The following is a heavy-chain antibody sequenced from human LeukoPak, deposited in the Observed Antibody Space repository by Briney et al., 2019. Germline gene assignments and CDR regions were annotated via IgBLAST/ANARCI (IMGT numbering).Heavy chain of an antibody. V-gene: IGHV1-69*06. D-gene: IGHD2-21*02. CDR2: IIPIFGTA. J-gene: IGHJ5*02. CDR3: AGGGAYCGGDCYLWFDP. CDR1: GGTFSSYA. Sequence: SVKVSCKASGGTFSSYAISWVRQAPGQGLEWMGGIIPIFGTANYAQKFQGRVTITADKSTSTAYMELSSLRSEDTAVYYCAGGGAYCGGDCYLWFDPWGQGTLVTVSS.